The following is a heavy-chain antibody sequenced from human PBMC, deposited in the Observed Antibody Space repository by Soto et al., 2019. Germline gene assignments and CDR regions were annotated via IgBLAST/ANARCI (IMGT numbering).Heavy chain of an antibody. CDR3: ARGFLESSSSGYYYGMDV. V-gene: IGHV1-69*13. D-gene: IGHD6-6*01. CDR1: VGAFSSYA. J-gene: IGHJ6*02. CDR2: IIPIFGTA. Sequence: SVKVSCRASVGAFSSYAISWVRQAPGQGLEWMGGIIPIFGTANYAQKFQGRVTITADESTSTAYMELSSLRSEDTAVYYCARGFLESSSSGYYYGMDVGGQGTTVTVSS.